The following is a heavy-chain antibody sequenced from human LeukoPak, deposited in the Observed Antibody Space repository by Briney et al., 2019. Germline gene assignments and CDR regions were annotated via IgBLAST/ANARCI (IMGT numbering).Heavy chain of an antibody. CDR1: GYTFTNYA. D-gene: IGHD3-22*01. J-gene: IGHJ4*02. Sequence: ASVKVSCKGSGYTFTNYAVHWVRQAPGQRLEWMGWINAGNGNTKYSQKFQGRVTITRDTSASTAYMELSSLRSEDTAVYYCASYYYDSSGYYYLSYWGQGTLVTVSS. CDR2: INAGNGNT. V-gene: IGHV1-3*01. CDR3: ASYYYDSSGYYYLSY.